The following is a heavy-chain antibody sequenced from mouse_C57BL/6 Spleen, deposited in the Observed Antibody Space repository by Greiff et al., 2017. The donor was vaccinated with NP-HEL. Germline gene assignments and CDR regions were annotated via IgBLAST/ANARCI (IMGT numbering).Heavy chain of an antibody. CDR2: IYPGSGNT. CDR1: GYTFTDYY. CDR3: AREGLGFAY. Sequence: QVQLQQSGAELVRPGASVKLSCKASGYTFTDYYINWVKQRPGQGLEWIARIYPGSGNTYYNEKFKGKATLTAEKSSSTAYMQLSSLTSEDSAVYFCAREGLGFAYWGQGTLVTVSA. V-gene: IGHV1-76*01. D-gene: IGHD4-1*01. J-gene: IGHJ3*01.